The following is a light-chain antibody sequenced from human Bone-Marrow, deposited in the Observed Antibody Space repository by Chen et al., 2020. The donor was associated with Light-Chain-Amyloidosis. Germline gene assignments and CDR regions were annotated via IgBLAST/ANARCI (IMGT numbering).Light chain of an antibody. Sequence: EIVLTQSPGTLSLSPGEGANLSCRASQTISSNYLTWYQQKFGQAHRLLIYGSSSRATGIPDRFTGSGSGTDFTLTINRLEPEEFAMYYCQQYGTSPLTFGGGTKVEIK. V-gene: IGKV3-20*01. CDR1: QTISSNY. J-gene: IGKJ4*01. CDR2: GSS. CDR3: QQYGTSPLT.